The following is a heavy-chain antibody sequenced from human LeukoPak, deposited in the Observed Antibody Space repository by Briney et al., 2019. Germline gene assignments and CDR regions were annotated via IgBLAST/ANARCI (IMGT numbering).Heavy chain of an antibody. CDR2: ISGSGGST. V-gene: IGHV3-23*01. Sequence: GGSLRLSCAASGFTFSSYAMSWVRQAPGKGLEWVSAISGSGGSTYYADSVKGRFTISRDNSKNTLYLQMNSLRAEDTAVYYCAKVPATLGYCSGGSCYAYFDDWGQGTLVTVS. CDR3: AKVPATLGYCSGGSCYAYFDD. J-gene: IGHJ4*02. CDR1: GFTFSSYA. D-gene: IGHD2-15*01.